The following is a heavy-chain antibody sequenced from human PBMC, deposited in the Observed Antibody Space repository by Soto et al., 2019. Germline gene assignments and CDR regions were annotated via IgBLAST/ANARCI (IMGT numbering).Heavy chain of an antibody. CDR3: ARQRSSRPRGYSGYDPWFDP. D-gene: IGHD5-12*01. J-gene: IGHJ5*02. Sequence: QLQLQESGPGLVKPSETLSLTCTVSGGSISSSSYYWGWIRQPPGKGLEWIGSIYYSGSTYYNPSLKSRVTISVDTSKNQFSLKLSSVTAADTAVYYCARQRSSRPRGYSGYDPWFDPWGQGTLVTVSS. CDR1: GGSISSSSYY. CDR2: IYYSGST. V-gene: IGHV4-39*01.